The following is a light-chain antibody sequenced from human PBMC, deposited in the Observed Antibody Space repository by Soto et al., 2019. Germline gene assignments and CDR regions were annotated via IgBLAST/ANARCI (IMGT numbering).Light chain of an antibody. J-gene: IGLJ1*01. V-gene: IGLV2-23*02. CDR1: SNAVGSYNF. CDR2: EVT. CDR3: CSDAGSSTYV. Sequence: QSALTQPASVSGSPGQSITISCTRTSNAVGSYNFVSWYQQHPGKAPKLIIYEVTKRPSGVSNRFSGSKSGNTASLTISGRQADEEADYYCCSDAGSSTYVFGRGTQLTVL.